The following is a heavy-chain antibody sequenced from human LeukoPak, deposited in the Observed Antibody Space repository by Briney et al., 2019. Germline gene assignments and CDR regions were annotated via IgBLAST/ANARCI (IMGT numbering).Heavy chain of an antibody. D-gene: IGHD2-15*01. V-gene: IGHV3-30*18. CDR1: GFTFSSYG. CDR3: AKDGCSGGSCSFVDY. J-gene: IGHJ4*02. CDR2: ISYDGNNK. Sequence: QSGGSLRLSCAASGFTFSSYGMHWVRQAPGRGLEWVAVISYDGNNKYYANSVKGRFTISRDNSKNTLYLQMNSLRAEDTAVYYCAKDGCSGGSCSFVDYWGQGTLVTVSS.